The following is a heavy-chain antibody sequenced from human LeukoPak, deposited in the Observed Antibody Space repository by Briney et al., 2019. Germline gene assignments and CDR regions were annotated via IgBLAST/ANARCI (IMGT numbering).Heavy chain of an antibody. J-gene: IGHJ6*03. CDR2: INHSGST. V-gene: IGHV4-39*07. CDR1: GGSISSSSYY. Sequence: SETLSLTCTVSGGSISSSSYYWSWIRQPPGKGLEWIGEINHSGSTNYNPSLKSRVTISVDTSKNQFSLKLSSVTAADTAVYYCARRRLRYFDWLEGDYYYYYMDVWGKGTTVTISS. CDR3: ARRRLRYFDWLEGDYYYYYMDV. D-gene: IGHD3-9*01.